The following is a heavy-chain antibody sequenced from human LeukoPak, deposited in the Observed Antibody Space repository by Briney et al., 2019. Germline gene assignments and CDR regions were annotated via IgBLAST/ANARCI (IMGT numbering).Heavy chain of an antibody. D-gene: IGHD1-26*01. CDR2: INHSGST. CDR1: GGSFSGYY. V-gene: IGHV4-34*01. CDR3: ASRDGWSGSYHGFDP. J-gene: IGHJ5*02. Sequence: SETLSLTCAVYGGSFSGYYWSWIRQPPGKGLEWIGEINHSGSTNYNPSLKSRVTISVDTSKNQFSLKLSSVTAADTAVYYCASRDGWSGSYHGFDPWGQGTLVTVSS.